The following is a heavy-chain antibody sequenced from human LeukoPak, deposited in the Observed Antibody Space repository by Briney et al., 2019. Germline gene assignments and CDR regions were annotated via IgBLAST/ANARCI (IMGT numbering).Heavy chain of an antibody. CDR2: IYYSGST. D-gene: IGHD3-3*01. V-gene: IGHV4-39*07. CDR3: AREDYDFWSGYDPDASFDY. J-gene: IGHJ4*02. Sequence: SETLSLTCTVSGGSISSSNYYWGWIRQPPGKGLEWIGNIYYSGSTYYNPSLKSRITISVDTSKNQFSLKLSSVTAADTAVYYCAREDYDFWSGYDPDASFDYWGQGTLVTVSS. CDR1: GGSISSSNYY.